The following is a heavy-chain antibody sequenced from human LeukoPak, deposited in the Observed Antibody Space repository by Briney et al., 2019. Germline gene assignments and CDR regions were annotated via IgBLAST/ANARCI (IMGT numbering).Heavy chain of an antibody. D-gene: IGHD4-11*01. V-gene: IGHV1-69*06. CDR1: GGTFSSYA. Sequence: GASVKVSCKASGGTFSSYAISWVRQAPGQGLEWMGRIIPIFGTANYAQKFQGRATITADKSTSTAYMELSSLRSEDTAVYYCARDREAVTDLWGQGTLVTVSS. CDR3: ARDREAVTDL. CDR2: IIPIFGTA. J-gene: IGHJ5*02.